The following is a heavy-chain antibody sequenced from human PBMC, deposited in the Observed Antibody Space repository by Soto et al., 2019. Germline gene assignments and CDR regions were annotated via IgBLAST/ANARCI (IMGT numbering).Heavy chain of an antibody. J-gene: IGHJ6*02. CDR3: ARSQGSSTSLEIYYYYYYGMDV. CDR2: IIPISDTT. D-gene: IGHD2-2*01. CDR1: GGTFSSYA. Sequence: QVQLVQSGAEVKKPGSSVKVSCKASGGTFSSYAISWVRQAPGQGLEWMGGIIPISDTTNYAQKFQGRVTIIADESTSTAYMELSSLRSEDTAVYYCARSQGSSTSLEIYYYYYYGMDVWVQGTTVTVSS. V-gene: IGHV1-69*01.